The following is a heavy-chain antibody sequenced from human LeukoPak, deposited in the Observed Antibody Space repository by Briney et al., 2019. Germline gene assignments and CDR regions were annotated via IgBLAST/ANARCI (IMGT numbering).Heavy chain of an antibody. V-gene: IGHV3-43D*03. CDR2: VSWDGGST. D-gene: IGHD5-12*01. Sequence: GGSLRLSCAASGFIFDDYAMHWVRQAPGKGLEWVSLVSWDGGSTYYADSVKGPFTISRDNSKNSLYLEMNSLRAEDTALYYCAKDQRRGYSGYYDFDYWGQGTLVTVSS. CDR3: AKDQRRGYSGYYDFDY. J-gene: IGHJ4*02. CDR1: GFIFDDYA.